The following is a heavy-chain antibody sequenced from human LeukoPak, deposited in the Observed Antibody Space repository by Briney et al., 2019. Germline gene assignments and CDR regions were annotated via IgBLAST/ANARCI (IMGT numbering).Heavy chain of an antibody. CDR1: GGSISSGGYY. V-gene: IGHV4-31*03. D-gene: IGHD2-2*01. Sequence: SETLSLTCTVSGGSISSGGYYWSWIRQHPGKGLEWIGYIYYSGSTYYNPSLKGRVTISVDTSKNQFSLKLSSVTAADTAVYYCARGVDIVVVPAATHFDYWGQGTLVTVSS. CDR2: IYYSGST. J-gene: IGHJ4*02. CDR3: ARGVDIVVVPAATHFDY.